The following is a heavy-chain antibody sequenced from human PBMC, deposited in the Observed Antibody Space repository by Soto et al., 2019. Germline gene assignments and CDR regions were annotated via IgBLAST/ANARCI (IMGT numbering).Heavy chain of an antibody. CDR1: GGSISSGGYS. CDR2: IYHSGST. V-gene: IGHV4-30-2*01. J-gene: IGHJ5*02. CDR3: ARASITIFGVVKYLDP. Sequence: KPSETLSLTCAVSGGSISSGGYSWSWIRQPPGKDLERIGYIYHSGSTYYNPSLKGRVTISVDRSKNQFSLKLSTVTAADTAVYYCARASITIFGVVKYLDPWGQGTLVTVSS. D-gene: IGHD3-3*01.